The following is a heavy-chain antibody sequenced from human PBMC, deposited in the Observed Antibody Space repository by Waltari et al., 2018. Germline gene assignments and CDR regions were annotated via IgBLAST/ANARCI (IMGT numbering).Heavy chain of an antibody. Sequence: QVRLVQSGAEVTKPGDSVKVSCKPSGYTFNPYGIGWVRQAPGQGLEWMGWITVYSGNTKYAQKFEDRVTMTTDTSTSTVYMELRSLTSDDTAVYYCGREHSSGWYALDHWGQGTLVTVSS. CDR1: GYTFNPYG. D-gene: IGHD6-13*01. CDR2: ITVYSGNT. J-gene: IGHJ4*02. CDR3: GREHSSGWYALDH. V-gene: IGHV1-18*01.